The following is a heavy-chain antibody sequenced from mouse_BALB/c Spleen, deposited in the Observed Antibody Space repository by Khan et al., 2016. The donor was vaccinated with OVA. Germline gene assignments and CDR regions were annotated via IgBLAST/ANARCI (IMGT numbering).Heavy chain of an antibody. J-gene: IGHJ4*01. V-gene: IGHV9-3-1*01. CDR1: GYTFTNYG. D-gene: IGHD2-10*01. CDR3: ARPPYFSYVMVF. Sequence: QVQLKQSGPELKKPGETVKISCKASGYTFTNYGMNWVNQAPGKGLKWMGWINTYTGEPTYADDFKGRFAFSLETSASTAYLQINNLKNEDTATYFCARPPYFSYVMVFWGQGTSITVSS. CDR2: INTYTGEP.